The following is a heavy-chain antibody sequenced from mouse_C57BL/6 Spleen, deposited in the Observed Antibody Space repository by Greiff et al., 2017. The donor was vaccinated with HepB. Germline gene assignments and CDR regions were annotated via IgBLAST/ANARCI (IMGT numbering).Heavy chain of an antibody. Sequence: VQLQQSGAELVRPGASVTLSCKASGYTFTDYEMHWVKQTPVHGLEWIGAIDPETGGTAYNQKFKGKAILTADKSSSTAYMELRSLTSEDSAVYYCTRDGSRYGAGDCDVWGTGTTVTVSS. J-gene: IGHJ1*03. D-gene: IGHD1-1*01. V-gene: IGHV1-15*01. CDR2: IDPETGGT. CDR1: GYTFTDYE. CDR3: TRDGSRYGAGDCDV.